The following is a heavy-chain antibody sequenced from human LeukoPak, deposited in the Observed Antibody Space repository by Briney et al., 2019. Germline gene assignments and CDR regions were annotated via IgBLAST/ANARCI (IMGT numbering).Heavy chain of an antibody. CDR3: ARRNWDYFDAFDI. J-gene: IGHJ3*02. CDR2: ISSSSAYV. V-gene: IGHV3-21*01. CDR1: GFTFSRYT. D-gene: IGHD1-7*01. Sequence: GGSLRLSCAASGFTFSRYTMNWVRQAPGKGLEWVSSISSSSAYVYYADSVKGRFTISRDNPKDSLYLQMNSLRAEDTAVYYCARRNWDYFDAFDIWGQGQWSPSLQ.